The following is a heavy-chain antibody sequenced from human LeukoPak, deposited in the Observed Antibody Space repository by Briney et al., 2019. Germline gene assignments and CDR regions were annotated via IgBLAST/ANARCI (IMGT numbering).Heavy chain of an antibody. CDR1: GGTFSSYA. CDR3: AAGVPAQYCSGGSCYYAY. Sequence: SVKVSCKASGGTFSSYAISWVRQAPGQGLEWMGGIIPFFGTANYAQKFQGRVTITADESTSTAYMELSSLRSEDTAVYYCAAGVPAQYCSGGSCYYAYWGQGTLVTVSS. V-gene: IGHV1-69*13. D-gene: IGHD2-15*01. J-gene: IGHJ4*02. CDR2: IIPFFGTA.